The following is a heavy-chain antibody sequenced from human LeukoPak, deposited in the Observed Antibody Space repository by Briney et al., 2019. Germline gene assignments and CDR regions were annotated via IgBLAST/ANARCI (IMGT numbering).Heavy chain of an antibody. CDR1: GFTFSNYG. V-gene: IGHV3-23*01. CDR3: AKPPAPYYYYGMDV. J-gene: IGHJ6*02. Sequence: GGSLRLSCAAAGFTFSNYGMTWVRQAPGKGLEWVSGISGSGGSTNYADSVKGRFTISRDNSKNTLYLQMNSLRAEDTAVYYCAKPPAPYYYYGMDVWGQGTRSPSP. CDR2: ISGSGGST. D-gene: IGHD2-2*01.